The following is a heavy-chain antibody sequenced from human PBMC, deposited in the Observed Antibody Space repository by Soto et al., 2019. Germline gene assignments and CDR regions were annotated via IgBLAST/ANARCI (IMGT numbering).Heavy chain of an antibody. J-gene: IGHJ5*02. V-gene: IGHV1-2*04. D-gene: IGHD2-2*02. CDR3: ARGDIVVVPAAIPDNWFGP. CDR1: GYTFTGYY. Sequence: ASVKVSCKASGYTFTGYYMHWVRQAPGQGLEWMGWINPNSGGTNYAQKFQGWVTMTRDTSISTAYMELSRLRSDDTAVYYCARGDIVVVPAAIPDNWFGPRGQGTLVTVSS. CDR2: INPNSGGT.